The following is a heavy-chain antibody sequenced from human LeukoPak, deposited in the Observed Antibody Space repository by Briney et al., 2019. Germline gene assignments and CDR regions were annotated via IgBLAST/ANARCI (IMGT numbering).Heavy chain of an antibody. D-gene: IGHD2-2*01. CDR1: GVSVSSSNHY. CDR2: IYHSGST. J-gene: IGHJ5*02. V-gene: IGHV4-30-2*01. Sequence: PSETLSLTCNVSGVSVSSSNHYWSWIRQPPGKGLEWIGYIYHSGSTYYNPSLKSRVTISVDRSKNQFSLKLSSVTAADTAVYYCARVHCGTSCRYNWFDPWGQGTLVTVSS. CDR3: ARVHCGTSCRYNWFDP.